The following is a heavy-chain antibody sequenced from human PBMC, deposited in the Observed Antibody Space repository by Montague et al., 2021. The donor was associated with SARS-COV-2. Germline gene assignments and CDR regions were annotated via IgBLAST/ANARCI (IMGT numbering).Heavy chain of an antibody. V-gene: IGHV4-59*08. CDR3: AKVGGSGRGEI. Sequence: SETLSLTCTVSGGSLNNYYWSWIRQPPGKGLEWVGYISDSGSTKYNPSLQSRVTISVDPARNQFSLKLLSVTAADTAFYYCAKVGGSGRGEIWGQGTLVSVSS. J-gene: IGHJ4*01. CDR1: GGSLNNYY. D-gene: IGHD2-15*01. CDR2: ISDSGST.